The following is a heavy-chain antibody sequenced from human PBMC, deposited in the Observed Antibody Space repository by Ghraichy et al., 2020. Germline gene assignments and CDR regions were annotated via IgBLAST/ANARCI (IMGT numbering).Heavy chain of an antibody. V-gene: IGHV3-30*18. D-gene: IGHD6-19*01. CDR2: ISYDGSNK. CDR1: GFTFSSYG. J-gene: IGHJ4*02. Sequence: GGSLRLSCAASGFTFSSYGMHWVRQAPGKGLEWVAVISYDGSNKYYADSVKGRFTISRDNSKNTLYLQMNSLRAEDTAVYYCAKERAPDSSGWYRGLDYWGQGTLVTVSS. CDR3: AKERAPDSSGWYRGLDY.